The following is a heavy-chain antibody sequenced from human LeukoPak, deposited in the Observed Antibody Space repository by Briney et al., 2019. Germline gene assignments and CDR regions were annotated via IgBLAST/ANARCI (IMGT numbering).Heavy chain of an antibody. CDR1: GFTFSSYA. CDR3: WAAAGPTEDY. V-gene: IGHV3-30-3*01. J-gene: IGHJ4*02. D-gene: IGHD6-13*01. Sequence: PGGSLRLSCAASGFTFSSYAMHWVRQAPGKGLEWVAVISYDGSNKYYADSVKGRFTISRDNSKNTLYLQMNSLRAEDTAVYYCWAAAGPTEDYRGQGTLVTVSS. CDR2: ISYDGSNK.